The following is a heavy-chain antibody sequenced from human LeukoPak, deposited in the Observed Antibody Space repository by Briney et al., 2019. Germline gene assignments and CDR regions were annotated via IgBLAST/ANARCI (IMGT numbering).Heavy chain of an antibody. Sequence: GGSLRLSCAASGFTFSSYEMNWVRQAPGKGLEWVSYITNSGSTIYYADSVKGRFTISRDNAKNSLYLQMNSLRAEDTAVYYCAELGITMIGGVWGKGTTVTISS. CDR1: GFTFSSYE. V-gene: IGHV3-48*03. D-gene: IGHD3-10*02. CDR2: ITNSGSTI. J-gene: IGHJ6*04. CDR3: AELGITMIGGV.